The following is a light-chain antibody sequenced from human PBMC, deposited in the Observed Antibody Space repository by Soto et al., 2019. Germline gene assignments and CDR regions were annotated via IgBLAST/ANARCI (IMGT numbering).Light chain of an antibody. CDR1: QSVSSSY. J-gene: IGKJ1*01. CDR2: GAS. Sequence: EIALTQSPGTLSLSPGERATLSCRASQSVSSSYLAWYQQKPGQAPRPLIYGASSRAIGIPDRFSGSGSGTDFTLTISRLEPEDFAVYYCQQYGSSPWTFGQGTRWIS. CDR3: QQYGSSPWT. V-gene: IGKV3-20*01.